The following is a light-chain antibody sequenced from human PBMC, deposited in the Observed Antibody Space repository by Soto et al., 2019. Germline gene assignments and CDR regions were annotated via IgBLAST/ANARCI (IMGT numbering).Light chain of an antibody. CDR2: DAS. Sequence: DIQMTQSPSSLSASVGDRVTITCQASQDITNHLSWYQQKPGKAPKLLIYDASNLEIGVPSRFSGRGSGTDFSLTITSLQPEDFATYFCQQYDDLPLTFGGGTKVEVK. CDR3: QQYDDLPLT. J-gene: IGKJ4*01. V-gene: IGKV1-33*01. CDR1: QDITNH.